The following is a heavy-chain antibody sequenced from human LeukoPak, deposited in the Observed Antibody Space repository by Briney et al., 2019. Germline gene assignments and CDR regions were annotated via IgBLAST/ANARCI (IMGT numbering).Heavy chain of an antibody. CDR2: IRYDGSNK. D-gene: IGHD3-10*01. Sequence: TGGSLRLSCAASGFTFSSYGMHWVRQAPGKGLEWVAFIRYDGSNKYYADSVKGRFTISRDNSKNTLYLQMNSLGAEDTAVYYCAKDPRLPYYYGSGSYYYYYMDVWGKGTTVTISS. CDR1: GFTFSSYG. J-gene: IGHJ6*03. V-gene: IGHV3-30*02. CDR3: AKDPRLPYYYGSGSYYYYYMDV.